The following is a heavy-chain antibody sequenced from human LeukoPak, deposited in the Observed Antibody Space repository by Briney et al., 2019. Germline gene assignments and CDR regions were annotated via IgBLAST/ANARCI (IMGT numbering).Heavy chain of an antibody. Sequence: GGSLRLSCAASGFTFSSYSMTWVRQAPGKGLEWVSSISSSSSYIYYADSVKGRFTISRDNAKNSLYLQMNRLRAEDTAVYYCARDVSGGPNLNTMVRKLTSSRPFGVWFDPWGQGTLVTVSS. CDR1: GFTFSSYS. J-gene: IGHJ5*02. V-gene: IGHV3-21*01. D-gene: IGHD3-10*01. CDR2: ISSSSSYI. CDR3: ARDVSGGPNLNTMVRKLTSSRPFGVWFDP.